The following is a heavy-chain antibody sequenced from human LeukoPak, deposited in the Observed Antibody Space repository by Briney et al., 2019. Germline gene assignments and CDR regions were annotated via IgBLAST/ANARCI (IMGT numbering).Heavy chain of an antibody. CDR2: INHSGST. D-gene: IGHD5-18*01. CDR3: ARDHSYGYWYFDY. J-gene: IGHJ4*02. CDR1: GGSFSGYY. V-gene: IGHV4-34*01. Sequence: SETLSLTCAVYGGSFSGYYWSWIRQPPGKGLEWIGEINHSGSTNYNPSLKSRVTISVDTSKNQFSLKLSSVTAADTAVYYCARDHSYGYWYFDYWGQGTLVTVSS.